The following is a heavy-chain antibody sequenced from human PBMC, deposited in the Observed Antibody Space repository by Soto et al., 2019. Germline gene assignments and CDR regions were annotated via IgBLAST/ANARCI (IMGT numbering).Heavy chain of an antibody. CDR3: AQGNSVLCGTFDF. J-gene: IGHJ5*01. D-gene: IGHD5-18*01. Sequence: SLRLSCAASGFTFSIYAMTWVRQAPGKGLEWVSTISGSGTSAYYADSVKGRFTFSRDNSKNPPYLQMNSLRAEDTALYYCAQGNSVLCGTFDFGAQGT. V-gene: IGHV3-23*01. CDR2: ISGSGTSA. CDR1: GFTFSIYA.